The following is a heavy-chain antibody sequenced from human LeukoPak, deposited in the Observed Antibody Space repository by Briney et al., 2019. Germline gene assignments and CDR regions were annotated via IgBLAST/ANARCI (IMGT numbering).Heavy chain of an antibody. CDR1: GFIFGDYA. D-gene: IGHD6-13*01. CDR2: FCGKTYGGTR. Sequence: GGSLRLSCTVSGFIFGDYAVNCVRQAPGERLERVGFFCGKTYGGTREYAASVKGRFTISRDDSKSIAYLQMNSLKNEDTAVYYCTRDNGIAAAGHYYYYMDVWGKGTTVTISS. CDR3: TRDNGIAAAGHYYYYMDV. J-gene: IGHJ6*03. V-gene: IGHV3-49*04.